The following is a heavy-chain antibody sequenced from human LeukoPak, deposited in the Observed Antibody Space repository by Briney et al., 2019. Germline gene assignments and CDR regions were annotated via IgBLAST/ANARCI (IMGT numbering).Heavy chain of an antibody. D-gene: IGHD2-15*01. V-gene: IGHV3-33*08. CDR2: IWYDGSNK. CDR1: GFTFSSYG. J-gene: IGHJ4*02. Sequence: PGGSLRLSCAASGFTFSSYGMHWVRQAPGKGLEWVAVIWYDGSNKYYADSVKGRFTISRDNSKNTLYLQMNSLRAEDTAVYYCARDPAAADYFDYWGQGTLVTVSS. CDR3: ARDPAAADYFDY.